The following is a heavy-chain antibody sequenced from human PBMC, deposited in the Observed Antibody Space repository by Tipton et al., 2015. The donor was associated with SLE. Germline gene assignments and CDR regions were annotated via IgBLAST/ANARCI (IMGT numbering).Heavy chain of an antibody. CDR1: GGSISSSSYY. CDR2: IYYSGST. J-gene: IGHJ4*02. CDR3: ARDKVTETRRPFYFDY. V-gene: IGHV4-39*07. D-gene: IGHD2-21*02. Sequence: TLSLTCTVSGGSISSSSYYWGWIRQPPGKGLEWIGSIYYSGSTYYNPSPKSRVTISVDTSKNQFSLKLSSVTAADTAVYYCARDKVTETRRPFYFDYWGQGTLVTVSS.